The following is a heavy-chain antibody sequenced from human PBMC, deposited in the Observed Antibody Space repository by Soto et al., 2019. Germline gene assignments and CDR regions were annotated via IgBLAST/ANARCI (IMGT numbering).Heavy chain of an antibody. D-gene: IGHD3-22*01. V-gene: IGHV1-69*06. CDR2: VIPISGTA. Sequence: QVQLVQSGAEVKKPGSSVKVSCKASGGTFSSYAISWVRQAPGQGLEWMGGVIPISGTANYAQKFQGRVTITADKSTSTAYMELGSLRSEDTAVYYCARHRRAYLSGGYSSHSFRYFQHWGQGTLVTVSS. CDR1: GGTFSSYA. CDR3: ARHRRAYLSGGYSSHSFRYFQH. J-gene: IGHJ1*01.